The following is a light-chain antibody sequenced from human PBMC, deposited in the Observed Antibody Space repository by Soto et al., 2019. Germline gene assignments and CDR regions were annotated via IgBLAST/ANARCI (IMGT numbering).Light chain of an antibody. V-gene: IGKV3-20*01. Sequence: EIVLTQSPGSLSLSPGERAALSCRASQSVDGTFIAWNQKKPGQAPRLLIYGASKRATGVPDRFSGSGSGTDFTLTTSRLEPEDFAVYYCQQYMSSVTFGQGTKVEI. CDR1: QSVDGTF. CDR3: QQYMSSVT. CDR2: GAS. J-gene: IGKJ1*01.